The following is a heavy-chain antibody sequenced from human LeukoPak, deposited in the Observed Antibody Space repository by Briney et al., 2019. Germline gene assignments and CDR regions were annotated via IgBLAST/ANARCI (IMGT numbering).Heavy chain of an antibody. CDR2: IYHSGST. V-gene: IGHV4-38-2*02. Sequence: SETLSLTCTVSAYSISSGYYWGWIRQPPGKGLEWIGSIYHSGSTYYNPSLKSRVTISVDTSKNQFSLKLSSVTAADTAVYYCARVPHCSSSEWFDPWGQGTLVTVSS. CDR1: AYSISSGYY. J-gene: IGHJ5*02. CDR3: ARVPHCSSSEWFDP. D-gene: IGHD6-6*01.